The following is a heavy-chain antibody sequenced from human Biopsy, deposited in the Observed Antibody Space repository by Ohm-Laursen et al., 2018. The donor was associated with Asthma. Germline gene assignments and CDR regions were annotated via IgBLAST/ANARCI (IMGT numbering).Heavy chain of an antibody. CDR3: ARASVAASSNWFDP. CDR2: IHCSGST. D-gene: IGHD6-19*01. Sequence: SLTLSLTCTVSGASIKTDDHYWSWLRQPPGKGLEWFGFIHCSGSTSYDPSLKGGVTISVDTSKNQFSLKLSSVTAADTAVYYCARASVAASSNWFDPWGQGTLVTVSS. J-gene: IGHJ5*02. V-gene: IGHV4-30-4*01. CDR1: GASIKTDDHY.